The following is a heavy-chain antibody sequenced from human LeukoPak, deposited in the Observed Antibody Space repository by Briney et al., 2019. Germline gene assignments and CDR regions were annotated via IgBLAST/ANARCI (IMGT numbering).Heavy chain of an antibody. CDR3: ARVPAATMAPDY. Sequence: SETLSLTCTVSGGSISSYYWSWIRQPPGKGLEWIGEINHSGSTNYNPSLKSRVTISVDTSKNQFSLKLSSVTAADTAVYYCARVPAATMAPDYWGQGTLVTVSS. CDR2: INHSGST. V-gene: IGHV4-34*01. CDR1: GGSISSYY. D-gene: IGHD2-2*01. J-gene: IGHJ4*02.